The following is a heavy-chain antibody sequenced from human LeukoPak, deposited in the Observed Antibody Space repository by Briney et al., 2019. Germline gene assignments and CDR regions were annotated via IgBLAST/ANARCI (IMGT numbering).Heavy chain of an antibody. CDR1: GFAFSCCG. CDR3: AREDGNNFDY. J-gene: IGHJ4*02. D-gene: IGHD4-23*01. Sequence: PGRSLRLSCTASGFAFSCCGMHWVRQAPGKGLEWVAIISYDGTYEYFADSVTGRFTISRDNSKNTLSLQMNSLRAEDTAVYYCAREDGNNFDYWGQGTLVTVSS. CDR2: ISYDGTYE. V-gene: IGHV3-30*03.